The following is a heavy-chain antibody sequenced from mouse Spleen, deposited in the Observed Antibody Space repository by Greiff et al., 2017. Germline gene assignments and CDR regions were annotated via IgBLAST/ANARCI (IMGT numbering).Heavy chain of an antibody. CDR1: GYTFTDYN. V-gene: IGHV1-18*01. CDR2: INPNNGGT. D-gene: IGHD1-1*01. CDR3: ARWGYYGSSYDYAMDY. Sequence: VQLQQSGPELVKPGASVKIPCKASGYTFTDYNMDWVKQSHGKSLEWIGDINPNNGGTIYNQKFKGKATLTVDKSSSTAYMELRSLTSEDTAVYYCARWGYYGSSYDYAMDYWGQGTSVTVSS. J-gene: IGHJ4*01.